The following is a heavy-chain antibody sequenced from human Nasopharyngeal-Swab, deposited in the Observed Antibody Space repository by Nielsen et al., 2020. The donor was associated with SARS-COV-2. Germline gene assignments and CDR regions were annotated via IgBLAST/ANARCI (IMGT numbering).Heavy chain of an antibody. CDR3: AKDLAYCGGDCYSGFDY. CDR1: GFTFRRDA. V-gene: IGHV3-23*01. D-gene: IGHD2-21*02. CDR2: ISGSGGST. Sequence: GGSLRRSCAASGFTFRRDARRGVRQAPGKGLEWVSAISGSGGSTYYADSVKGRFTISRDNSKNTLYLQMNSLRAEDTAVYYCAKDLAYCGGDCYSGFDYWGQGTLVTVSS. J-gene: IGHJ4*02.